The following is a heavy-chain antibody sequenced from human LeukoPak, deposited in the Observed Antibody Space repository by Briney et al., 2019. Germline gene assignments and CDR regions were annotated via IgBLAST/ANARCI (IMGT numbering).Heavy chain of an antibody. CDR3: AGMRITTPTVRTLDY. V-gene: IGHV4-59*01. CDR1: GGSISSYY. Sequence: SETLSLTCAVSGGSISSYYWSWIRQPPGKGLEWIGFIYYTGSTNYNPSLKSRVTISVDTSKNQFSLKPSSVTAADTAVYYRAGMRITTPTVRTLDYWGQGTLVTVSS. D-gene: IGHD1-14*01. CDR2: IYYTGST. J-gene: IGHJ4*02.